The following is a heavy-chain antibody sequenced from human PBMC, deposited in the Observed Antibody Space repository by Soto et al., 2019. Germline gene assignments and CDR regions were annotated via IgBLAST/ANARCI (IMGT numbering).Heavy chain of an antibody. CDR2: ISGSGGST. D-gene: IGHD6-13*01. V-gene: IGHV3-23*01. J-gene: IGHJ4*02. Sequence: EVQLLESGGGLVQPGGSLRLSCAASGFTFSSYAMSWVRQAPGKGLEWVSAISGSGGSTYYADSVKGRFTNSRDNSKNTLYLQMNSLRAEDTAVYYCAKLQPPYSSSFESFDYWGQGTLVTVSS. CDR1: GFTFSSYA. CDR3: AKLQPPYSSSFESFDY.